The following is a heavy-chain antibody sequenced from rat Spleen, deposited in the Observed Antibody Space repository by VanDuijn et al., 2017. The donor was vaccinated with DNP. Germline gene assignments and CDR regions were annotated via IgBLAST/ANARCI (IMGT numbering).Heavy chain of an antibody. CDR2: ISFSGGT. V-gene: IGHV3-1*01. J-gene: IGHJ2*01. CDR1: GYSITSNY. Sequence: EVQLQESGPGLVKPSQSLSLTCSVTGYSITSNYWGWVRKFPGNKLEYIGHISFSGGTNYNPSLKSQTSITRDTSKNQFFLHLNSVTTEDTATYYCARWVWYFDYWGQGVMVTVSS. CDR3: ARWVWYFDY.